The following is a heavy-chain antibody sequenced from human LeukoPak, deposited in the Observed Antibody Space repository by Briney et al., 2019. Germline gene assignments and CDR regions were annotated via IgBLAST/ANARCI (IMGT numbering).Heavy chain of an antibody. CDR1: GFTFSSYA. V-gene: IGHV3-23*01. Sequence: PGGSLSLSCAASGFTFSSYAMSWVRQAPGKGLEWVSAISGSGGSTYYADSVKGRFTISRDNSKNTLYLQMNSLRAEDTAVYYCAKDQQWLPEGDYWGPGTLVTVSS. CDR2: ISGSGGST. D-gene: IGHD6-19*01. J-gene: IGHJ4*02. CDR3: AKDQQWLPEGDY.